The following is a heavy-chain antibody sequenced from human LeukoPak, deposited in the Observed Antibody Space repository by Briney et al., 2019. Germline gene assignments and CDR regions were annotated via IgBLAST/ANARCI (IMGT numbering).Heavy chain of an antibody. V-gene: IGHV1-2*02. CDR2: INPNSGGT. CDR1: GYTFTGYY. D-gene: IGHD2-15*01. J-gene: IGHJ4*02. Sequence: ASVKVSCKASGYTFTGYYMHWVRQAPGQGLEWMGWINPNSGGTNYAQKFQGRATMTRDTSISTAYMELSGLRSDDTAVYYCARATGSSHLYYFDYWGQGTLVTVSS. CDR3: ARATGSSHLYYFDY.